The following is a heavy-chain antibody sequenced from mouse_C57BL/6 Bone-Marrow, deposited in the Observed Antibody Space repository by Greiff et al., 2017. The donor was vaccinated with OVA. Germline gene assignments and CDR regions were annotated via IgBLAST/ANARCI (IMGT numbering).Heavy chain of an antibody. J-gene: IGHJ3*01. D-gene: IGHD1-1*01. Sequence: VQLQQPGAELVKPGASVKLSCKASGYTFTSYWMHWVKQRPGQGLEWIGMIHTNSGSTNYNEKFKSKAKLTVDKSSSTAYMQLSSLTSEDSAVYYCARDGTAWFAYWGQGTLVTVSA. CDR3: ARDGTAWFAY. V-gene: IGHV1-64*01. CDR2: IHTNSGST. CDR1: GYTFTSYW.